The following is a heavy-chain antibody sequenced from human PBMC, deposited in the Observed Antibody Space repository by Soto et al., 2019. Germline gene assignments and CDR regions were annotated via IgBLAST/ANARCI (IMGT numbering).Heavy chain of an antibody. CDR3: ATVRESRGSDWYNCFDY. CDR2: INAVNGNT. J-gene: IGHJ4*02. V-gene: IGHV1-3*01. D-gene: IGHD6-19*01. Sequence: GASVKVSCKASGYTFTSYAMHWVRQAPGQRLEWMGWINAVNGNTEYSQKFQGRLTITRDTSATTAYMELSSLRSEDTAVYYCATVRESRGSDWYNCFDYWGQGPQVTVSS. CDR1: GYTFTSYA.